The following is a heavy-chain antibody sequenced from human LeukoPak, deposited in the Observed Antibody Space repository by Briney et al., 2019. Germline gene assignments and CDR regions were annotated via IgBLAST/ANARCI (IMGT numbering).Heavy chain of an antibody. D-gene: IGHD2-2*01. CDR3: ARAVGVEVVVPAASGVFDY. Sequence: GGSLRLSCAASGFTFSDYTMSWVRQAPGKGLEWVSSITPRGDYIYYADSLKGRFTISRDNAKNSLYLQMSSLRAEGTAVYYCARAVGVEVVVPAASGVFDYWGQGTLVTVSS. J-gene: IGHJ4*02. CDR2: ITPRGDYI. CDR1: GFTFSDYT. V-gene: IGHV3-21*01.